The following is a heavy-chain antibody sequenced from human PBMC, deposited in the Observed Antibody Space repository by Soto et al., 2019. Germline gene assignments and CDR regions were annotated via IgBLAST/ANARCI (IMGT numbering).Heavy chain of an antibody. Sequence: PSETLSLTCTVSGGSISSYYWSWIRQPPGKGLEWIGYIYYSGSTNYNPSLKSRVTISVDTSKNQFSLKLSSVTAADTAVYYCARHTGYSGRYFDYWGQGTLVTVSS. V-gene: IGHV4-59*08. CDR2: IYYSGST. CDR1: GGSISSYY. CDR3: ARHTGYSGRYFDY. J-gene: IGHJ4*02. D-gene: IGHD3-22*01.